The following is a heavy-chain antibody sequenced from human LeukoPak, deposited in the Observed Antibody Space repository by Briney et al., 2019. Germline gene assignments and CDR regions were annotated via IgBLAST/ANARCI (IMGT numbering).Heavy chain of an antibody. CDR2: IIPIFGTA. D-gene: IGHD2-2*01. J-gene: IGHJ6*03. V-gene: IGHV1-69*05. CDR1: GGTFSRYA. CDR3: ATQQYCSSTSCHLNYYYYMDV. Sequence: GASVKVSCKASGGTFSRYAISWVRQAPGQGLEWRGRIIPIFGTANYAQKFQGRVTITTDESTSTAYMELSSLRSEDTAVYYCATQQYCSSTSCHLNYYYYMDVWGKGTTVTVSS.